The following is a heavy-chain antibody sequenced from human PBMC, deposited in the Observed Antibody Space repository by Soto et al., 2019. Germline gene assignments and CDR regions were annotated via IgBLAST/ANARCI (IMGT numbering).Heavy chain of an antibody. CDR1: GYTLTELS. V-gene: IGHV1-24*01. J-gene: IGHJ4*02. CDR3: ATGPPYCSSTSCYANY. Sequence: GASVKVSCKVSGYTLTELSMHWVRQAPGKGLEWMGGFDPEDGETIYAQKFQGRVTMTEDTSTDTAYMELSSLRSEDTAVYYCATGPPYCSSTSCYANYWGQGTLVTVSS. D-gene: IGHD2-2*01. CDR2: FDPEDGET.